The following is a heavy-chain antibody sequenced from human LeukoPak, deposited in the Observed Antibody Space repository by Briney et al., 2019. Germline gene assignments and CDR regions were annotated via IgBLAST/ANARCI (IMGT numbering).Heavy chain of an antibody. CDR2: ISSSGSTI. J-gene: IGHJ3*01. V-gene: IGHV3-11*04. Sequence: PGGSLRLSCAASGFTLSDYYMSWIRQAPGKGLEWVSYISSSGSTIYYADSVKGRFTISRDNSKNMVYVQMSSLRAEDTAVYYCVRERAPFDAFDFWGQGTMVTVS. CDR1: GFTLSDYY. CDR3: VRERAPFDAFDF.